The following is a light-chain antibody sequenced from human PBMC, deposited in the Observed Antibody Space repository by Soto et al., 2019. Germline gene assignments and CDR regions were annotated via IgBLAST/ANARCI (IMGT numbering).Light chain of an antibody. J-gene: IGLJ2*01. CDR3: ATWDDSLSGVI. V-gene: IGLV1-47*01. CDR2: RSN. Sequence: QSVLTQPPSASGTPGQRLTISCSGSSSNIGSNYVYWYQQLPGTAPKLLIYRSNQRPSGVPDRFSGSKSGTSASLAISGLRSEDEADYFCATWDDSLSGVIFGGGTKLTVL. CDR1: SSNIGSNY.